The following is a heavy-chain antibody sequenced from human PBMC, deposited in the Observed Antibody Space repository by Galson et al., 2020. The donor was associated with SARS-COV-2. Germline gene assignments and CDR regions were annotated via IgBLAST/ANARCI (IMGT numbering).Heavy chain of an antibody. CDR2: ISTYDGNT. CDR1: GYSFITYG. D-gene: IGHD3-3*01. J-gene: IGHJ6*02. V-gene: IGHV1-18*01. CDR3: ARDPDRWSGDGYGMEV. Sequence: ASVKVSCKASGYSFITYGFSWVRQAPGQGLEWMGWISTYDGNTNYAQKLQGRVTMTTETSTSTAYMELRNLRSDDTAVYYCARDPDRWSGDGYGMEVWGQGTMVTVSS.